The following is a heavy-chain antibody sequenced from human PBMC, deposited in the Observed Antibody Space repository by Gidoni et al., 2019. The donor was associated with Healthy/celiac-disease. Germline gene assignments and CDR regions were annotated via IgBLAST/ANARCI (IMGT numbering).Heavy chain of an antibody. J-gene: IGHJ4*02. CDR3: ARDSAKDDYGDILDY. CDR2: LRSSGSTI. D-gene: IGHD4-17*01. CDR1: GFPVRSYE. V-gene: IGHV3-48*03. Sequence: ESGGGLVQPGGSLRLSCAASGFPVRSYEMNWVLQAPGKGLEWVSYLRSSGSTIDYADSGKGRFTISRDNAKNSLYLQMNSLRAEDTAVYYCARDSAKDDYGDILDYWGQGTLVTVSS.